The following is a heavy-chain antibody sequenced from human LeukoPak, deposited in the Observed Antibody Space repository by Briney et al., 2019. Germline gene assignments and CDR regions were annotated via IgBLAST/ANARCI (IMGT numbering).Heavy chain of an antibody. CDR3: ARGLPMVRGVINWFDP. Sequence: SETLSLTCTVSGGSISNYYWSWIRQPPGKGLEWIGEINHSGSTNYNPSLKSRVTISVDTSKNQFSLKLSSVTAADTAVYYCARGLPMVRGVINWFDPWGQGTLVTVSS. J-gene: IGHJ5*02. CDR2: INHSGST. CDR1: GGSISNYY. D-gene: IGHD3-10*01. V-gene: IGHV4-34*01.